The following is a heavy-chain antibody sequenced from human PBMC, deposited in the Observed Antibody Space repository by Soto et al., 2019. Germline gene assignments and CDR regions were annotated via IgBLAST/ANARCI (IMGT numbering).Heavy chain of an antibody. V-gene: IGHV4-30-4*01. J-gene: IGHJ4*02. CDR1: GASISSGDYF. CDR2: IYDSGSS. D-gene: IGHD5-12*01. Sequence: PSETLSLTCTVSGASISSGDYFWSWIRQSPGKGLEWIGYIYDSGSSYYNPSLKSRVTMSVDTSKNQFSLRLRSVTAAGTAVYYCAREKGYISGPKNFDYWGQGTLVTVSS. CDR3: AREKGYISGPKNFDY.